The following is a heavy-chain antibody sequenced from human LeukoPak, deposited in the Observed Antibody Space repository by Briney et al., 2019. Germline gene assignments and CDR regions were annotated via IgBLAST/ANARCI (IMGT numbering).Heavy chain of an antibody. J-gene: IGHJ4*02. CDR3: AREGVDILTGYRYFDY. D-gene: IGHD3-9*01. CDR2: IYYSGST. CDR1: GGSISSYY. Sequence: PSETLSLTCTVSGGSISSYYWSWIRQHPGKGLEWIGYIYYSGSTYYNPSLKSRVTISVDTSKNQFSLKLSSVTAADTAVYYCAREGVDILTGYRYFDYWGQGTLVTVSS. V-gene: IGHV4-59*06.